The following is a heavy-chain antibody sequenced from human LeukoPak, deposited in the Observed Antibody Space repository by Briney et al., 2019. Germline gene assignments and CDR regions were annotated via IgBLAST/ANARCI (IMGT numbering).Heavy chain of an antibody. Sequence: GGSLRLSWAASGFTFSSYSMNWVRQAPGKGLEWDSYISSSSSTIYYADSVKGRFTISRDNAKNSLYLQMNSLRAEDTAVYYCARDSLAAARKKFDYWGQGTLVTVSS. CDR3: ARDSLAAARKKFDY. D-gene: IGHD6-13*01. J-gene: IGHJ4*02. CDR1: GFTFSSYS. V-gene: IGHV3-48*01. CDR2: ISSSSSTI.